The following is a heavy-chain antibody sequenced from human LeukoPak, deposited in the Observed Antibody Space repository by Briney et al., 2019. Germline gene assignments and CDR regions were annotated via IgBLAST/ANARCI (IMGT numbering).Heavy chain of an antibody. D-gene: IGHD3-22*01. CDR2: ISWHGSTT. CDR1: VFTFDDYT. J-gene: IGHJ4*02. CDR3: AKDIGDSVGYNYFDS. V-gene: IGHV3-43*01. Sequence: GGSLRLSCAASVFTFDDYTMHWVRQAPGKGLEWVSLISWHGSTTKYADSVKGRFTISRDNLKNSLSLQMNSLGPEDTALYYCAKDIGDSVGYNYFDSWGQGTLVTVSS.